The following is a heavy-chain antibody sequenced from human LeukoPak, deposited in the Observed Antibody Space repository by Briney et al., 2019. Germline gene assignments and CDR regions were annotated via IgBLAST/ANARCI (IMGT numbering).Heavy chain of an antibody. D-gene: IGHD6-6*01. Sequence: PGGSLRLSCAASGFTFSGSAMHWVRQAPGKGLEWVAVISYDGSNKYYADSVKGRFTISRDNSKNTLYLQMNSQRAEDTAVYYCARRRIVAARPLDYWGQGTLVTVSS. V-gene: IGHV3-30*04. J-gene: IGHJ4*02. CDR1: GFTFSGSA. CDR3: ARRRIVAARPLDY. CDR2: ISYDGSNK.